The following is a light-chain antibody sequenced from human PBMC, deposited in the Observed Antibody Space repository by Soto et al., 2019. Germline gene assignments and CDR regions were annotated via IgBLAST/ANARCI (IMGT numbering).Light chain of an antibody. Sequence: DIQMTQSPSTLSASVGDRVTITCRASESISTWLAWFQQKPGKAPKLLIYKASSLESEVPSRFTGSGSGTEFTLTISSLQPDDLATYYCQQYNSYSYTFGQGTKLEIK. CDR2: KAS. CDR1: ESISTW. J-gene: IGKJ2*01. CDR3: QQYNSYSYT. V-gene: IGKV1-5*03.